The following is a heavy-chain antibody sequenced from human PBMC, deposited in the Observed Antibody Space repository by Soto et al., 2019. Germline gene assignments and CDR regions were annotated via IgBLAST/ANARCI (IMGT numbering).Heavy chain of an antibody. J-gene: IGHJ4*02. CDR2: MKQDGSKK. CDR1: GFTFNTYW. Sequence: EVQLVASGGGLVQTGGSLRLSCAASGFTFNTYWMTWVRQTPGKGLEWVANMKQDGSKKYYVDSVKGRFTISRDNAKNSLYLQINSLRAEVTAVYYCARALRGYGGYAFDSWGQGTLVTVSS. CDR3: ARALRGYGGYAFDS. V-gene: IGHV3-7*01. D-gene: IGHD5-12*01.